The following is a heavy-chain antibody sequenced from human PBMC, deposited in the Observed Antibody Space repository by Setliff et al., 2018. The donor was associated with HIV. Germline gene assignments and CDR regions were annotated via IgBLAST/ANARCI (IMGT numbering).Heavy chain of an antibody. CDR1: GFSFSQYG. Sequence: GGSLRLSCAASGFSFSQYGMHWVRQAPGKGLQWVAVMWYDGSKKYYADSVKGRFTISRDNAKNSLYLQMNSLRVEDTAVYYCARDGPYYHDCSATDYWGQGTLVTVPQ. J-gene: IGHJ4*02. V-gene: IGHV3-33*01. CDR3: ARDGPYYHDCSATDY. CDR2: MWYDGSKK. D-gene: IGHD3-22*01.